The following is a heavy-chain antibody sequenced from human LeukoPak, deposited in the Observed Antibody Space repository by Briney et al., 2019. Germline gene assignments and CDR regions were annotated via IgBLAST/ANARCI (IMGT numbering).Heavy chain of an antibody. J-gene: IGHJ4*02. CDR2: IYTSGTT. D-gene: IGHD3-10*01. CDR3: AREGSGSRPFDY. CDR1: GGSISSYY. Sequence: PSETLSLTCTVSGGSISSYYWSWIRQPAGKGLEWIGRIYTSGTTNYNPSLKSRVTMSVDTSKNQFSLMLNSVTAADTAVYYCAREGSGSRPFDYWGQGTLVTVSS. V-gene: IGHV4-4*07.